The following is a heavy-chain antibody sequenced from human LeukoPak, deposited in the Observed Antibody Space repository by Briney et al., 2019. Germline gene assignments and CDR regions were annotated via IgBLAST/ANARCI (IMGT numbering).Heavy chain of an antibody. V-gene: IGHV4-4*09. D-gene: IGHD2-2*01. Sequence: PSETLSLTCTVSGGSISSYYWSWIRQPPGKGLEWIGYIYTSGSTNYNPSLKSRVTISVDTSKNQFSLKLSSVTAADTAVYYCARWVVVVVPAAMSVNWFDPWGQGTLVTVSS. CDR3: ARWVVVVVPAAMSVNWFDP. CDR1: GGSISSYY. J-gene: IGHJ5*02. CDR2: IYTSGST.